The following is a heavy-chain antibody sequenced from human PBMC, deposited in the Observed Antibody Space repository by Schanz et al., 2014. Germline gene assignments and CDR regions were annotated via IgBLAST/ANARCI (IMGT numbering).Heavy chain of an antibody. J-gene: IGHJ4*02. Sequence: EVHLVESGGGLVQPGGSLRLSCAASGFTVSSNYMSWVRQAPGKGLEWVAHISPNGVTIYYADSVKGRFTISRDNSRNTLFLQMKRLRVEDTAVYFCAKHVRSLTGNDYWGQGTLVTVSS. CDR3: AKHVRSLTGNDY. D-gene: IGHD3-9*01. CDR2: ISPNGVTI. V-gene: IGHV3-48*01. CDR1: GFTVSSNY.